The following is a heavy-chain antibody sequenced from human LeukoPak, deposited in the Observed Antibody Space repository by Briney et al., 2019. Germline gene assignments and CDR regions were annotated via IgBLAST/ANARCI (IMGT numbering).Heavy chain of an antibody. D-gene: IGHD4-23*01. CDR1: GGSLTHYY. CDR2: IYYSGTT. Sequence: SETLSLTCSVSGGSLTHYYWSWIRQPPGKGLEWIGYIYYSGTTNYNPSLKSRVTISVDTSKNQFSLILNSVTAADAAVYYCATARVVTIGPDTFEIWGQGTVVTVSS. V-gene: IGHV4-59*03. J-gene: IGHJ3*02. CDR3: ATARVVTIGPDTFEI.